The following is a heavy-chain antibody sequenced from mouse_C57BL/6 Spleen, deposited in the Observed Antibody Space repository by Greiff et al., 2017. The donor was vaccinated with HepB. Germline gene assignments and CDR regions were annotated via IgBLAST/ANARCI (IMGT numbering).Heavy chain of an antibody. Sequence: ESGPGLVKPSQSLSLTCSVTGYSITSGYYWNWIRQFPGNKLEWMGYISYDGSNNYNPSLKNRISITRDTSKNQFFLKLNSVTTEDTATYYCARERVYYYGSSYVDYWGQGTTLTVSS. CDR1: GYSITSGYY. CDR2: ISYDGSN. CDR3: ARERVYYYGSSYVDY. V-gene: IGHV3-6*01. J-gene: IGHJ2*01. D-gene: IGHD1-1*01.